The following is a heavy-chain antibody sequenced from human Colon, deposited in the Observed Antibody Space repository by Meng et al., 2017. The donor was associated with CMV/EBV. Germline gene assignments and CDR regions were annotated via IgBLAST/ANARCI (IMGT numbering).Heavy chain of an antibody. CDR1: GFAVPRGAYH. CDR2: IYDTGIT. J-gene: IGHJ4*02. CDR3: AKSRSSTPGIVDD. Sequence: VPLEVSGPRTVEPSETLSLTGIVPGFAVPRGAYHWSWIRQSPGKGLEWIGYIYDTGITIYNPSLKSRVTIFLETSKNQFSLNLNSMTTADTAVYYCAKSRSSTPGIVDDWGQGTLVTVSS. V-gene: IGHV4-61*08. D-gene: IGHD2/OR15-2a*01.